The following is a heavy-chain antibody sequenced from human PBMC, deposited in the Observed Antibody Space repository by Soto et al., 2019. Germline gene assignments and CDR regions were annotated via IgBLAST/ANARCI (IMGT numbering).Heavy chain of an antibody. D-gene: IGHD3-22*01. V-gene: IGHV1-69*01. CDR3: ARGGSGYTWFNEF. J-gene: IGHJ4*02. CDR2: IIRVIQTA. CDR1: GGLFSSYP. Sequence: QEQLVQSGAEGKKPGSSVKVSCKASGGLFSSYPISWVRQVPGQGLEWMGGIIRVIQTAYYTQRFQGRVTITADESTNTAYMELSSLRSEETAIYYCARGGSGYTWFNEFWGQGTLVTVSS.